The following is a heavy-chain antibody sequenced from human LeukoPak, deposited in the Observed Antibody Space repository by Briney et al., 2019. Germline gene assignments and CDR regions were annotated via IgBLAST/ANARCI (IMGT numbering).Heavy chain of an antibody. CDR3: ARGPGSYFGY. V-gene: IGHV3-21*01. Sequence: GGSPRLSCAASGFTFSSYSMNWVRQAPGKGLEWVSSISSSSSYIYYADSVKGRFTISRDNAKNSLYLQMNSLRAEDTAVYYCARGPGSYFGYWGQGTLVTVSS. CDR1: GFTFSSYS. CDR2: ISSSSSYI. D-gene: IGHD1-26*01. J-gene: IGHJ4*02.